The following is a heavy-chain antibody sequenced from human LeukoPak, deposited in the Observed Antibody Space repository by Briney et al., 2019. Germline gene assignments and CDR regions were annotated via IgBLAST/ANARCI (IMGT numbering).Heavy chain of an antibody. Sequence: PSETLSLTCTVSGYSISSGYYWGWIRQPPGKGLEWIGSIYHSGSTYYNPSLKSRVTMSVDTSKNQLSLKLTSVTAADTAVYYCAREPISKADAFDIWGQGTMVTVSS. D-gene: IGHD3-9*01. CDR3: AREPISKADAFDI. CDR2: IYHSGST. CDR1: GYSISSGYY. J-gene: IGHJ3*02. V-gene: IGHV4-38-2*02.